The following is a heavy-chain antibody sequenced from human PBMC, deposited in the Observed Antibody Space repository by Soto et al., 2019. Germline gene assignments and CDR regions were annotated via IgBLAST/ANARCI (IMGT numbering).Heavy chain of an antibody. J-gene: IGHJ5*02. Sequence: LRLSCAASGFTFSSYAMHWVRQAPGKGLEWVAVISYDGSNKYYADSVKGRFTISRDNSKNTLYLQMNSLRAEDTAVYYCARGGAAAGEGNWFDPWGQGTLVTVSS. D-gene: IGHD6-13*01. V-gene: IGHV3-30-3*01. CDR1: GFTFSSYA. CDR3: ARGGAAAGEGNWFDP. CDR2: ISYDGSNK.